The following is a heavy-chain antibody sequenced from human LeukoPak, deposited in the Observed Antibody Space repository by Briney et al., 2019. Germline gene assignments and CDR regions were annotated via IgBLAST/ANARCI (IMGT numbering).Heavy chain of an antibody. V-gene: IGHV3-30*02. CDR1: GFTSSSYE. J-gene: IGHJ4*02. CDR2: IRYDGGNK. D-gene: IGHD3-10*01. CDR3: AKDGSYYDLDY. Sequence: GGSLRLSCAASGFTSSSYEMNWVRQAPGKGLEWVAFIRYDGGNKYYADSVKGRFTISRDNSKNTLYLQMNSLRAEDTAVYYCAKDGSYYDLDYWGQGTLVTVSS.